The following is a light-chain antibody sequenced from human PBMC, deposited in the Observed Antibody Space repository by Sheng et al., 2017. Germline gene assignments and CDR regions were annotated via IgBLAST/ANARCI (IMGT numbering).Light chain of an antibody. CDR3: CSYAGRSSYV. V-gene: IGLV2-11*01. CDR1: NNDVGAYNY. CDR2: DVS. J-gene: IGLJ1*01. Sequence: QSALTQPRSVSGSPGQSVTISCTGTNNDVGAYNYVSWYQFHPGRAPKVIIYDVSGRPSGVPDRFSGSKSGNTASLVISGLQPEDETDYYCCSYAGRSSYVFGTGTKVTVL.